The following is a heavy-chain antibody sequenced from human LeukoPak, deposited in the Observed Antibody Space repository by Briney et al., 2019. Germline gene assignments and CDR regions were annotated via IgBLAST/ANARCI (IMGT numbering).Heavy chain of an antibody. CDR3: AKLGKRVPVALFDY. J-gene: IGHJ4*02. V-gene: IGHV3-23*01. CDR1: GFTFSSYA. CDR2: ISGSGGST. Sequence: GGSLRLSCAASGFTFSSYAMSWVRQAPGKGREWVSAISGSGGSTYYADSVKGRFTISRDNSKNTLYLQMNSLRAEDTAVYYCAKLGKRVPVALFDYWGQGTLVTVSS. D-gene: IGHD2-2*01.